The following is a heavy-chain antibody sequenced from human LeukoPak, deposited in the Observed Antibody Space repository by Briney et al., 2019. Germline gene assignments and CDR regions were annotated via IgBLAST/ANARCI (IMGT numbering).Heavy chain of an antibody. D-gene: IGHD5-24*01. V-gene: IGHV3-30-3*01. Sequence: GGSLRLSCAASGFTFSSYAMHWVRQAPGKGLEWVAVISYDGSNKYYADSVKGRFTISRDNSKNTLYLQMNSLGAEDTAVYYCARDMTRDGYNLDYWGQGTLVTVSS. J-gene: IGHJ4*02. CDR2: ISYDGSNK. CDR3: ARDMTRDGYNLDY. CDR1: GFTFSSYA.